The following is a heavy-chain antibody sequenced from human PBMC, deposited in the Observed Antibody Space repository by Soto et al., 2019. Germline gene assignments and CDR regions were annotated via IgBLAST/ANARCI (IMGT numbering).Heavy chain of an antibody. V-gene: IGHV1-24*01. CDR2: FDPEDGET. J-gene: IGHJ4*02. CDR3: GTVYYGSGTYYFDY. D-gene: IGHD3-10*01. Sequence: ASVKVSCKVSGYTLTELSMHWVRQAPGKGLEWMGGFDPEDGETIYAQKFQGRVTMTEDTSTDTAYMELSSLRSEDTAVYYCGTVYYGSGTYYFDYWGEGTLVTVSS. CDR1: GYTLTELS.